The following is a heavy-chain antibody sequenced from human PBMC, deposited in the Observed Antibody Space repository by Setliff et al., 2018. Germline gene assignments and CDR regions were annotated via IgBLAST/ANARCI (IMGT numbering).Heavy chain of an antibody. V-gene: IGHV1-18*01. CDR2: IGPYNGNT. CDR1: GYIFTSSG. Sequence: ASVKVSCKASGYIFTSSGISWVRQAPGKGFEWMGWIGPYNGNTYYAQKFQGRVAITTDTSTSTAYMELRSLRSDDTAVYYCAKGGNITRETYYYYGMDVWGQGTTVTVSS. J-gene: IGHJ6*02. CDR3: AKGGNITRETYYYYGMDV. D-gene: IGHD1-20*01.